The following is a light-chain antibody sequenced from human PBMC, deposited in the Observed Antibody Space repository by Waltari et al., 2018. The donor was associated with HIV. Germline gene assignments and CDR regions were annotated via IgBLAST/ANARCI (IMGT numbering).Light chain of an antibody. J-gene: IGLJ2*01. CDR1: SSNIGSNT. V-gene: IGLV1-44*01. CDR2: HNN. CDR3: AAWDDSLNGQGV. Sequence: QSVLTQPPSASGTPGQRVTISCSGRSSNIGSNTVNWYQHLPGTAPKLLIYHNNQRPSGVPDRFSGSKSGTSASLAISGLQSEDEADYYCAAWDDSLNGQGVFGGGTKLTVL.